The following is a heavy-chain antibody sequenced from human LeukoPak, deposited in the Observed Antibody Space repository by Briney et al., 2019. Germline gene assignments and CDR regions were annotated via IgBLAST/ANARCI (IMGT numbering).Heavy chain of an antibody. V-gene: IGHV4-38-2*01. D-gene: IGHD4-17*01. CDR3: VRHDYAGDYYYYMDV. CDR2: IYHSMRT. Sequence: PSETLSLTCAVSGYSISSAYYWGWIRQPPGKGLEWIGSIYHSMRTYYNPSLKSRVTISVDTSKNQFSLKLSSVTAADTAVYYCVRHDYAGDYYYYMDVWGTGTTVTVSS. J-gene: IGHJ6*03. CDR1: GYSISSAYY.